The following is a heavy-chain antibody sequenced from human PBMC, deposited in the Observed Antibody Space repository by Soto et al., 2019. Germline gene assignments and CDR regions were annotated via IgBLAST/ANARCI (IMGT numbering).Heavy chain of an antibody. V-gene: IGHV3-23*01. CDR1: GFTFSNYA. CDR3: AKGAEGYVVSSLDF. CDR2: ITSTGSST. Sequence: EVQLLESGGGFVQPGGSLRLFCAASGFTFSNYAMTWVRQAPGKGLEWVSAITSTGSSTYYADSVKGRFTISRDNSKNTLFLQIDSLRAVDAAVYYCAKGAEGYVVSSLDFWGQGTLVSVSS. D-gene: IGHD5-12*01. J-gene: IGHJ4*02.